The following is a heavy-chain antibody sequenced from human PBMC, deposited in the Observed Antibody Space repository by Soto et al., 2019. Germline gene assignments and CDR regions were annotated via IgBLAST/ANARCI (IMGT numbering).Heavy chain of an antibody. CDR2: MNPYNGNA. D-gene: IGHD6-25*01. J-gene: IGHJ4*02. CDR1: GYTFITYD. Sequence: ASVKVSCKASGYTFITYDIHWLRQATGQGLEWMGWMNPYNGNAAYAQNFPARVTMTSKTSISTAYMHLSSLRSEDTGLYFCARRKERSGPQYFDSWGQGTLVPVSS. V-gene: IGHV1-8*01. CDR3: ARRKERSGPQYFDS.